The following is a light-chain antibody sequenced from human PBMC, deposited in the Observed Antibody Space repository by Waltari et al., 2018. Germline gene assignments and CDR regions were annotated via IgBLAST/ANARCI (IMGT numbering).Light chain of an antibody. CDR3: QQHGTVPAT. CDR2: RAT. J-gene: IGKJ1*01. CDR1: QGAGRSS. V-gene: IGKV3-20*01. Sequence: CRASQGAGRSSLGCYQRQPAQAPRLRISRATRRATAIPARFRGSGSGTDFSLTISRLGPEDVAVYYGQQHGTVPATFGQGTKVAIK.